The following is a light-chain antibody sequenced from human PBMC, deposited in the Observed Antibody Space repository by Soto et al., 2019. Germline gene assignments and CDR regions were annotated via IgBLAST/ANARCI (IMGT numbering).Light chain of an antibody. V-gene: IGLV2-14*01. CDR1: SNDIGGYNY. Sequence: QSALTQPASVSGSPGQSITFSCTGTSNDIGGYNYVSWYQQHPGKAPKLMIFDVSKRPSGVSYRFSGSKSGNTASLTISGLQAEDEADYYCSSYTSSSTLLFGGGTKLTVL. CDR3: SSYTSSSTLL. CDR2: DVS. J-gene: IGLJ2*01.